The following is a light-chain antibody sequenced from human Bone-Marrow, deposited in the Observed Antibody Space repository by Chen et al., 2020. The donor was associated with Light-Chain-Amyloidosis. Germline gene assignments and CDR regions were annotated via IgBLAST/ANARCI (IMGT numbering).Light chain of an antibody. CDR1: DLPTKY. V-gene: IGLV3-25*03. CDR3: QSADSSGTYEVI. Sequence: SYELTQPPSVSGSPGQTARITCSGDDLPTKYAYWYQQKPGQAPVLVIHRVNERPSGISERVSGSSSGTTATLTISGVQAEDEADYHCQSADSSGTYEVIFGGGTKMTVL. J-gene: IGLJ2*01. CDR2: RVN.